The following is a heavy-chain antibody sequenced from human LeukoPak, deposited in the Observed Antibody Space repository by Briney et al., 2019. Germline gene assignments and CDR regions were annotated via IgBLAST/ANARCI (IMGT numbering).Heavy chain of an antibody. CDR2: ISLYNGNT. CDR1: GYIFSSYD. CDR3: ARNRGGMEGGLFYMDV. V-gene: IGHV1-18*01. Sequence: GASVEVSCKASGYIFSSYDITWVRQAPGQGLEWMGWISLYNGNTNYAQKIQGRVTMTTDTSTSTAYMELRSLRSDDTAVYYCARNRGGMEGGLFYMDVWGKGTTVTVSS. J-gene: IGHJ6*03. D-gene: IGHD3-10*01.